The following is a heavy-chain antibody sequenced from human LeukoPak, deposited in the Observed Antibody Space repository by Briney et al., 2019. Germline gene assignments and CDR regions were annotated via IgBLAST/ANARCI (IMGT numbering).Heavy chain of an antibody. Sequence: KPSGTLSLTCAVSGGSISSNNWWGWVRQPPGKGLEWIGEIYHSGSPNYNPSLKSRVTISVDKSRNHFSLNLSSVTAANTAVYYCARVNINNCHSWDYGGQETLVTVSS. CDR2: IYHSGSP. D-gene: IGHD1-1*01. CDR3: ARVNINNCHSWDY. V-gene: IGHV4-4*02. J-gene: IGHJ4*02. CDR1: GGSISSNNW.